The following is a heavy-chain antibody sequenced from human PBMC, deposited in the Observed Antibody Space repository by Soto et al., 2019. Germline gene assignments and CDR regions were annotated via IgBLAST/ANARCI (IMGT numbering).Heavy chain of an antibody. CDR2: IWYDGSNK. D-gene: IGHD1-7*01. CDR3: ARGQLELQVLFNWFDP. V-gene: IGHV3-33*01. Sequence: ESGGGVVQPGRSLRLSCAASGFTFSSYGMHWVRQAPGKGLEWVAVIWYDGSNKYYADSVKGRFTISRDNSKNTLYLQMNSLRAEDTAVYYCARGQLELQVLFNWFDPWGQGTLVTVSS. J-gene: IGHJ5*02. CDR1: GFTFSSYG.